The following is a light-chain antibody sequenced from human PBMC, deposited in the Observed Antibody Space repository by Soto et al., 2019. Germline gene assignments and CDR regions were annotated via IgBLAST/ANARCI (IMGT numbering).Light chain of an antibody. CDR2: DAS. J-gene: IGKJ4*01. V-gene: IGKV3-11*01. Sequence: EIVLTQSPATLSLSPGNKATLSCRASQSVSSYLAWYQQKPGQAPRLLLYDASNRATGIPARFSGSGTGTDFTLTIPSLEPEDFAVYYCQQRSNWPSTFGGGTTVEIK. CDR1: QSVSSY. CDR3: QQRSNWPST.